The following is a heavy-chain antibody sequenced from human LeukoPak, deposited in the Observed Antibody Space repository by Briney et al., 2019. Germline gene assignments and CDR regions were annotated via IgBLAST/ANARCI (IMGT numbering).Heavy chain of an antibody. J-gene: IGHJ4*02. Sequence: SETLSLTCTVSGGSISSYYWSWIRQPPGKGLEWIGYIYYSGSTNYNPSLKSRVTRSVDTSKNQFSLKLSSVTAADTAVYYCARTDSYYDSSGYWHYYFDYWGQGTLVTVSS. V-gene: IGHV4-59*01. CDR3: ARTDSYYDSSGYWHYYFDY. CDR1: GGSISSYY. CDR2: IYYSGST. D-gene: IGHD3-22*01.